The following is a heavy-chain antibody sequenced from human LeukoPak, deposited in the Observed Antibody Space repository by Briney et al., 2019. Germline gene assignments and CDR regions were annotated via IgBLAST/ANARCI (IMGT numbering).Heavy chain of an antibody. CDR1: GFTFSSYA. Sequence: GGSLRLSCAASGFTFSSYAMHWVRQAPGKGLEWVAVISYDGSNKYYADSVKGRFTISRDNSKNTLYLQMNSLRAEYTAVYYCARDRAVPAAKTYYFDYWGQGPLVTASS. CDR3: ARDRAVPAAKTYYFDY. J-gene: IGHJ4*02. CDR2: ISYDGSNK. V-gene: IGHV3-30-3*01. D-gene: IGHD2-2*01.